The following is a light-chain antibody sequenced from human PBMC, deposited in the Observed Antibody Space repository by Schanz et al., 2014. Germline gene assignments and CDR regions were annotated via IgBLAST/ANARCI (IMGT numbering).Light chain of an antibody. Sequence: QSALTQPASVSASPGQSITISCNGTSSDVGGYNYVSWYQQYPGKAPKLIIYDVSNRPSGVSNRFSGSKSGNTASLTISGLQAEDEADYYCSSYTSSSTLAVFGGGTKLTVL. CDR1: SSDVGGYNY. CDR2: DVS. V-gene: IGLV2-14*01. J-gene: IGLJ3*02. CDR3: SSYTSSSTLAV.